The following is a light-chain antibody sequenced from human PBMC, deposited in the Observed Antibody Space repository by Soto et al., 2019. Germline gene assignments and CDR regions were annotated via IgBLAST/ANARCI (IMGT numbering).Light chain of an antibody. Sequence: DIVMTRSPDSLAVSLGERATINCKSSQSVLYSSNNKNYLAWYRQKPGQPPNLLIYWASTRESGVPDRFSGSGSGTDFTLTISSLQAEDVAVYYCQQYYSTPRTFGQGTKVEIK. V-gene: IGKV4-1*01. CDR1: QSVLYSSNNKNY. CDR2: WAS. J-gene: IGKJ1*01. CDR3: QQYYSTPRT.